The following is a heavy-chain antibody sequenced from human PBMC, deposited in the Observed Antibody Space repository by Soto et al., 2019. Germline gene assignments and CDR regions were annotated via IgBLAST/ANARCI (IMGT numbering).Heavy chain of an antibody. V-gene: IGHV4-30-4*01. Sequence: PSETLSLTCTVSGGSISSGDYYWSWIRQPPGKGLEWIGYIYYSGSTYYNPSLKSRVTISVDTSKNQFSLKLSSVTAADTAVYYCARDSLSLGYCSGGSCSSAFDHCRHGTLLTVSS. CDR2: IYYSGST. CDR3: ARDSLSLGYCSGGSCSSAFDH. CDR1: GGSISSGDYY. D-gene: IGHD2-15*01. J-gene: IGHJ4*01.